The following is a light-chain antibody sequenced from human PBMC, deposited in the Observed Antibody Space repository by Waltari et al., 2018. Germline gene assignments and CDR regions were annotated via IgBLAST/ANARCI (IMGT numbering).Light chain of an antibody. CDR1: SSNIGSNV. J-gene: IGLJ1*01. CDR3: AAWDDGLNGYV. V-gene: IGLV1-44*01. CDR2: SNS. Sequence: QSVLIQPPSASGTPGQRVTISCSGSSSNIGSNVVTWYQQLPGTAPKLPSYSNSQRPSGVPDRFSGSKSGTSASLAISGLQSADEADYYCAAWDDGLNGYVFGIGTTVTVL.